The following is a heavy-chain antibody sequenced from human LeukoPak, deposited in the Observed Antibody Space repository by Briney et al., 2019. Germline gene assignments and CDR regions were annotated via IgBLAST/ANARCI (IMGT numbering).Heavy chain of an antibody. J-gene: IGHJ4*02. D-gene: IGHD2-21*01. CDR2: IYSGGST. CDR1: GFTVSSNY. V-gene: IGHV3-53*01. CDR3: ARGALLYYFDY. Sequence: GGSLRLSCAASGFTVSSNYMGWVRQAPGKGLEWVSVIYSGGSTYYADSVKGRFTISRDNSKNTLYLQMNSLRAEDTAVYYCARGALLYYFDYWGQGTLVTVSS.